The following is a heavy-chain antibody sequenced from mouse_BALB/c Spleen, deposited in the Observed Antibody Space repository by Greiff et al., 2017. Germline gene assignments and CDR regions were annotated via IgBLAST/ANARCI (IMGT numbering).Heavy chain of an antibody. J-gene: IGHJ2*01. CDR2: IDPENGNT. CDR1: GFNIKDYY. V-gene: IGHV14-1*02. CDR3: ARCGTDYFDY. D-gene: IGHD4-1*01. Sequence: VHVKQSGAELVRPGALVKLSCKASGFNIKDYYMHWVKQRPEQGLEWIGWIDPENGNTIYDPKFQGKASITADTSSNTAYLQLSSLTSEDTAVYYCARCGTDYFDYWGQGTTLTVSS.